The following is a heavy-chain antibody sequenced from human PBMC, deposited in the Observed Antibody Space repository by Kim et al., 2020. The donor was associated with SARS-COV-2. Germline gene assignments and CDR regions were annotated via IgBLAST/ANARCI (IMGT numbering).Heavy chain of an antibody. D-gene: IGHD5-12*01. J-gene: IGHJ6*02. V-gene: IGHV1-8*01. Sequence: ASVKVSCKASGYTFTSYDINWVRQATGQGLEWMRWMNPNSGNTGYAQKFQGRVTMTRNTSISTAYMELSSLRSEDTAVYYCARGVVYSGNDDYYYGMDVWGQGTTVTVSS. CDR3: ARGVVYSGNDDYYYGMDV. CDR1: GYTFTSYD. CDR2: MNPNSGNT.